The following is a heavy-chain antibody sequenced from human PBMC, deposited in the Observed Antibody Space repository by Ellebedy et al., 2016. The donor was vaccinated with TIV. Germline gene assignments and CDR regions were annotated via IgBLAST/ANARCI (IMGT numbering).Heavy chain of an antibody. J-gene: IGHJ3*02. D-gene: IGHD6-25*01. Sequence: SETLSLXXSVSGGSVIRSGHYCTWIRQPPGKGLEWIGGLYYSGSTWYNPSLKSRVTISVDTSKNLFSLRLRSVTAADTAVYYCATSAAIDAFDIWGQGTMVTVSS. CDR2: LYYSGST. CDR1: GGSVIRSGHY. V-gene: IGHV4-39*02. CDR3: ATSAAIDAFDI.